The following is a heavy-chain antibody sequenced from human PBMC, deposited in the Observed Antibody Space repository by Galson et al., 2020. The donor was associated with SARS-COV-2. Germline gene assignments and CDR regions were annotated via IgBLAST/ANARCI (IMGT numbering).Heavy chain of an antibody. J-gene: IGHJ6*02. Sequence: GESLKISCKGSGYSFTSYWIGWVRQMPGKGLEWMGIIYPGDSDTRYSPSFQGQVTISADKSISTAYLQWSSLKASDTAMYYCARMVAAVGNYYYGMDVWGQGTTVTVSS. V-gene: IGHV5-51*01. D-gene: IGHD6-25*01. CDR2: IYPGDSDT. CDR1: GYSFTSYW. CDR3: ARMVAAVGNYYYGMDV.